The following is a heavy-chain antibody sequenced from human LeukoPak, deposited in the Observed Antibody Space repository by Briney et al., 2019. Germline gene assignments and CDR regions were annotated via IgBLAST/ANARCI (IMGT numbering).Heavy chain of an antibody. V-gene: IGHV1-69*13. CDR2: IIPIFGTA. CDR3: AREGATGTPEYYFDY. D-gene: IGHD1-1*01. J-gene: IGHJ4*02. Sequence: GASVKVSCKASGGTFSSYAISWVRQAPGQGLEWMGGIIPIFGTANYAQKFQGRVTITADESTSTAYMELSSLRSEDTAVYYCAREGATGTPEYYFDYWGQGTLVTVSS. CDR1: GGTFSSYA.